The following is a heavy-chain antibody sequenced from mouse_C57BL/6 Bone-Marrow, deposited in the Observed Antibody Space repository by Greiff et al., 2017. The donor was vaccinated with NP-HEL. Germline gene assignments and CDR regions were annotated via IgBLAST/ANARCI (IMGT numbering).Heavy chain of an antibody. D-gene: IGHD3-2*02. J-gene: IGHJ3*01. CDR2: IRNKANGYTT. Sequence: EVQRVESGGGLVQPGGSLSLSCAASGFTFTDYYMSWVRQPPGKALEWLGFIRNKANGYTTEYSASVKGRFTISRDNSQNILYLQMNALRAEDSAAYYCARYDSSGYCWFAYWGQGTLVTVSA. CDR1: GFTFTDYY. CDR3: ARYDSSGYCWFAY. V-gene: IGHV7-3*01.